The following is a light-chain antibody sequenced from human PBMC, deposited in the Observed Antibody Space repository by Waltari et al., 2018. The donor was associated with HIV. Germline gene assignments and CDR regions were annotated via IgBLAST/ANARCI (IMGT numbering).Light chain of an antibody. J-gene: IGLJ2*01. V-gene: IGLV2-14*01. CDR1: RSDVGGYNA. Sequence: QSALTQSASVSGSPGQSIRISCTATRSDVGGYNAVSWYQQHPAKAPTPVILEGSNRPSGVSNRFSGSKSGNRASLNISGLQAEDEAYYYCSSYTSSDTVVVGGGTKVTVL. CDR3: SSYTSSDTVV. CDR2: EGS.